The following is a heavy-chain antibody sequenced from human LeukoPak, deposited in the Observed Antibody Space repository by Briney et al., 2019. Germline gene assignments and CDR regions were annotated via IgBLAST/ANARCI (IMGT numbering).Heavy chain of an antibody. CDR1: GFTFSDYA. CDR3: AKAGYSYGFYYYYMDV. Sequence: GGSLRLACAASGFTFSDYAMSWVRQAPGKGLVWVSGISGSGRSTYYADSVKGRFTISRDNSKNTLYLQMNSPRAEDTAVYYCAKAGYSYGFYYYYMDVWGKGTTVTVSS. V-gene: IGHV3-23*01. J-gene: IGHJ6*03. D-gene: IGHD5-18*01. CDR2: ISGSGRST.